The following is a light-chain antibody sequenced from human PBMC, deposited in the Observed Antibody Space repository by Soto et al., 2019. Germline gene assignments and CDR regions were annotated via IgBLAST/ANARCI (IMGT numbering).Light chain of an antibody. V-gene: IGKV1-5*01. CDR2: DAS. J-gene: IGKJ1*01. Sequence: DIQMTQSPSTLSASVGDRLTITCRASQSISSWVAWYQQKPGKPPKLLIYDASSLESGVPSRFSGSGSGTDFTLTISCLQSEDFATYYCQQYYSYPRTFGQGTKV. CDR1: QSISSW. CDR3: QQYYSYPRT.